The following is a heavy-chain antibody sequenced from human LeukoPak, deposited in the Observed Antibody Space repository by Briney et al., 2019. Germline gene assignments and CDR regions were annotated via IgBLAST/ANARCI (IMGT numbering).Heavy chain of an antibody. CDR2: ISSSSTYI. J-gene: IGHJ4*02. Sequence: GGSLRLSCAASGFTFSSYSMNWVRQAPGKGLEWVSSISSSSTYIYYADSVKGRFTISRDNPKNSLYLQMNSLRAEDTAIYSGARVPGVQLERRYSFDYWGQGTLVTVSS. CDR3: ARVPGVQLERRYSFDY. CDR1: GFTFSSYS. V-gene: IGHV3-21*01. D-gene: IGHD1-1*01.